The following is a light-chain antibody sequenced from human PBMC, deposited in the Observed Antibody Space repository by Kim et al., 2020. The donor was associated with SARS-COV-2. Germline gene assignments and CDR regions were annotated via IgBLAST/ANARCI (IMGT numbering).Light chain of an antibody. J-gene: IGLJ1*01. CDR1: NTNIGSNA. V-gene: IGLV1-44*01. CDR3: AAWDDSLNGYV. CDR2: SNN. Sequence: GQGVTTSCSGGNTNIGSNAVNWYQQHPGTAPNLLIYSNNQRPSGVPDRFSGSKSGTSASLAISGLQSEDEADYYCAAWDDSLNGYVFGTGTKVTVL.